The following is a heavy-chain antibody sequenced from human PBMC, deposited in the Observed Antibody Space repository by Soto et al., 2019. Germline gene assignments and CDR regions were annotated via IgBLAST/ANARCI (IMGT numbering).Heavy chain of an antibody. CDR3: ARVLPPGPYYDFWSGLAQDAFDI. V-gene: IGHV4-31*03. CDR1: GGSISSGGYY. D-gene: IGHD3-3*01. Sequence: QVQLQESGPGLVKPSQTLSLTCTVSGGSISSGGYYWSWIRQHPGKGLEWIGYIYYSGSTYYNPSLKSRVTISVDTSKNQFSLKLSSVTAADTAVYYCARVLPPGPYYDFWSGLAQDAFDIWGQGTMVTVSS. CDR2: IYYSGST. J-gene: IGHJ3*02.